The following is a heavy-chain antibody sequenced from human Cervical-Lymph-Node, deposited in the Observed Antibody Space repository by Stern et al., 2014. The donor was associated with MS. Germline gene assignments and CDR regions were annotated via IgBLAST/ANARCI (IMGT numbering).Heavy chain of an antibody. J-gene: IGHJ4*02. CDR1: GDSISSGDHY. CDR3: ARASWFAELTFDY. Sequence: QVQLVESGPGLVKPSQTLSLTCTVSGDSISSGDHYWSWIRQPPGKGLEWIGYIHYSGRTFYSPFLKSRLTISVDTSKNQFCLNLNSVTAADTAVYFCARASWFAELTFDYWGQGTLATVS. V-gene: IGHV4-30-4*01. D-gene: IGHD3-10*01. CDR2: IHYSGRT.